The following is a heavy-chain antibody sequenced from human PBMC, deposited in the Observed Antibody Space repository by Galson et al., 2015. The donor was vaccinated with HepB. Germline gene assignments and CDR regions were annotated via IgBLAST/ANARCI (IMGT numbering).Heavy chain of an antibody. CDR3: ARFGAVAGIDY. Sequence: SLRLSCAASGFASRFPFSTYWMTWVRQAPGKGLEWVANIKPDGSEESYVDSVKGRFTISRDNGKNALYLQMNTLRVEDTAVYYCARFGAVAGIDYWGQGTLVTVSS. CDR2: IKPDGSEE. D-gene: IGHD3-16*01. V-gene: IGHV3-7*03. CDR1: GFASRFPFSTYW. J-gene: IGHJ4*02.